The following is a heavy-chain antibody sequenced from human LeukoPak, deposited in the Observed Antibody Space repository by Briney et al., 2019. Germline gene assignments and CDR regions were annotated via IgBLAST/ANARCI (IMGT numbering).Heavy chain of an antibody. CDR2: ITSSGTYI. D-gene: IGHD5-18*01. J-gene: IGHJ3*02. Sequence: GGSLRLSCAASGFTFSSYAMSWVRQAPGRALEWVSSITSSGTYIFYADSVKGRFTISRDNAKNSLYLQMNSLRAEDTAVYYCARGPFPHIQLWFDDAFDIWGQGTMVTVSS. CDR3: ARGPFPHIQLWFDDAFDI. CDR1: GFTFSSYA. V-gene: IGHV3-21*01.